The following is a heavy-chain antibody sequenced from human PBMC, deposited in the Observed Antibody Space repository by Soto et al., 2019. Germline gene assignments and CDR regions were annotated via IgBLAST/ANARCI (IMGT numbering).Heavy chain of an antibody. CDR2: INSDGSST. J-gene: IGHJ6*02. D-gene: IGHD6-19*01. V-gene: IGHV3-74*01. CDR3: ARDGFLTAVAGLNYYYFYGIDV. CDR1: GFTISGYW. Sequence: GGSLRLSCAASGFTISGYWMHWVRQAPGKRLVWVSRINSDGSSTGYADSVKGRFTISRDNAKNTLYLQMNSLRAEDTAVYYCARDGFLTAVAGLNYYYFYGIDVWGQGTTVTVSS.